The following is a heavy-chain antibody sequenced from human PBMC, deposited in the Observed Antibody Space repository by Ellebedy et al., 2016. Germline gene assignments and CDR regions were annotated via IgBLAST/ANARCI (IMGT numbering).Heavy chain of an antibody. CDR1: GFTFSSYG. D-gene: IGHD3-10*01. J-gene: IGHJ4*02. CDR2: ISGSGGST. Sequence: GESLKISCAASGFTFSSYGMHWVRQAPGKGLEWVSAISGSGGSTYYADSVKGRFTISRDNSKNTLYLQMNSLRAEDTAVYYCARDRAVLDYWGQGTLVTVSS. V-gene: IGHV3-23*01. CDR3: ARDRAVLDY.